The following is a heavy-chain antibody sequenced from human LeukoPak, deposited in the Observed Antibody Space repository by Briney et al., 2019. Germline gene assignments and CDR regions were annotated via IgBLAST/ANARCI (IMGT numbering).Heavy chain of an antibody. J-gene: IGHJ4*02. D-gene: IGHD3-10*01. Sequence: ASVKVSCKASGYTFTGYYMHWVRQAPGQGLEWMGWINPNSGGTHYVQKFQGRVTMTRDTSISTAYMELSRLRSDDTAVYYCAGGKGDGSPTHFDYWGQGTLVSVSS. CDR3: AGGKGDGSPTHFDY. CDR1: GYTFTGYY. CDR2: INPNSGGT. V-gene: IGHV1-2*02.